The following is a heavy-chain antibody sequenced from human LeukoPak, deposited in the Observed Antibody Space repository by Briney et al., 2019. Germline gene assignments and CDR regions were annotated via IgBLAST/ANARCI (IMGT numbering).Heavy chain of an antibody. CDR3: ARGNIVVVPAAITMRVYGMDV. V-gene: IGHV4-34*01. CDR1: GGSFSGYY. J-gene: IGHJ6*04. Sequence: PSETLSLICAVYGGSFSGYYWSWIRQPPGKGLVWIGEINHSGSTNYNPSLKSRVTISVDTSKNQFSLKLSSVTAADTAVYYCARGNIVVVPAAITMRVYGMDVWGKGTTVTVSS. D-gene: IGHD2-2*01. CDR2: INHSGST.